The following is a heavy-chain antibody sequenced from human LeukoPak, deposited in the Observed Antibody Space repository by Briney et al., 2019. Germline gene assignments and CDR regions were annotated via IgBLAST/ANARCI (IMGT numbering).Heavy chain of an antibody. D-gene: IGHD2-2*01. CDR1: GITFSSYA. Sequence: GGSLRLSCATSGITFSSYAMSWVRQAPGKGLEWVSAISGSGGSTYYADSVKGRFTISRDNSKNTLYLQMNSLRAEDTAVYYCAKDDRHIVVVPAAIDYWGQGTLVTVSS. J-gene: IGHJ4*02. V-gene: IGHV3-23*01. CDR3: AKDDRHIVVVPAAIDY. CDR2: ISGSGGST.